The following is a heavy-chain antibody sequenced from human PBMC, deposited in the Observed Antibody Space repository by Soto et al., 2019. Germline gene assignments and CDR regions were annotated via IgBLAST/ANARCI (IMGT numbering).Heavy chain of an antibody. V-gene: IGHV1-2*04. J-gene: IGHJ6*02. CDR3: ARDRSGGVTAYGMDV. CDR2: INPNSGGT. CDR1: GYTFTGYY. Sequence: QVHLVQSGAEVKKPGASVKVSCKASGYTFTGYYMHWVRQAPGQGLEWMGWINPNSGGTNYAQKFQGWVTMTRDTSISTAYMELSRLRSDDTAVYYCARDRSGGVTAYGMDVWGQGTTVTVSS. D-gene: IGHD3-16*01.